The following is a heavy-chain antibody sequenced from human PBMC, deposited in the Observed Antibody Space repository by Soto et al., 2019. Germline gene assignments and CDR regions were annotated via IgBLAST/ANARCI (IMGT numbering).Heavy chain of an antibody. D-gene: IGHD6-6*01. CDR2: IYYSGST. CDR1: GGSISSYY. Sequence: PSETLSLTCTVSGGSISSYYWSWIRQPPGKGLEWIGYIYYSGSTNYNPSLKSRVTISVDTSKNQFSLKLSSVTAADTAVYYCASDYSSSSNPRGIYSYGMDVWGQGTTVTVSS. V-gene: IGHV4-59*01. J-gene: IGHJ6*02. CDR3: ASDYSSSSNPRGIYSYGMDV.